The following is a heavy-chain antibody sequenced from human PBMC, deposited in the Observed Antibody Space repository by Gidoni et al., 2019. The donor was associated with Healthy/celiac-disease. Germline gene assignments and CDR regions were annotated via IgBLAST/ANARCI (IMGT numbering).Heavy chain of an antibody. J-gene: IGHJ4*02. CDR3: ARDMVRGVPQLRY. Sequence: EVQLVESGGGLVQPGGSLRLSCAASGFTFSSYEMNWVRQAPGKGLEWVSYISSSGSTIYYADSVKGRFTISRDNAKNSLYLQMNSLRAEDTAVYYCARDMVRGVPQLRYWGQGTLVTVSS. CDR1: GFTFSSYE. V-gene: IGHV3-48*03. CDR2: ISSSGSTI. D-gene: IGHD3-10*01.